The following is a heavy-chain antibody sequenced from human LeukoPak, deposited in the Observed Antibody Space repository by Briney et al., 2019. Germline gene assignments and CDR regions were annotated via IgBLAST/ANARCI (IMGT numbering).Heavy chain of an antibody. D-gene: IGHD3-16*01. Sequence: HSGGSLRLSCVASGFTFSIYGMSWVRQTPAKGLEWVSSVGGGGDIHYADSVKGRFTGYRYDAKNNVYLKMNSLRVENTAIYYSAKDATPRKRLCDHFDSWGQGTVVSVSS. V-gene: IGHV3-23*01. CDR1: GFTFSIYG. J-gene: IGHJ4*02. CDR3: AKDATPRKRLCDHFDS. CDR2: VGGGGDI.